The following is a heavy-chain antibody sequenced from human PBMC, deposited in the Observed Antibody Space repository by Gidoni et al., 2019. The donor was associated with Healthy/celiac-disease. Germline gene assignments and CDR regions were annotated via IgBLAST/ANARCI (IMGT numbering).Heavy chain of an antibody. D-gene: IGHD2-2*01. V-gene: IGHV4-34*01. J-gene: IGHJ4*02. CDR2: INHSGST. Sequence: QVQLQQWGAGLLKPSETLSLTCAVYGGSFSGYYCSWIRQPPGKGLEWIGEINHSGSTNYNPSLKSRVTISVDTSKNQFSLKLSSVTAADTAVYYCARRPYVVVPAEQQLAPHYFDYWGQGTLVTVSS. CDR1: GGSFSGYY. CDR3: ARRPYVVVPAEQQLAPHYFDY.